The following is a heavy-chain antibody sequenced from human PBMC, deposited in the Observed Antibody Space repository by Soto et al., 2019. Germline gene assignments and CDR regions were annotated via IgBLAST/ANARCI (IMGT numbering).Heavy chain of an antibody. CDR2: ISGSGGST. CDR3: AKAKVATIKGHYLAY. J-gene: IGHJ4*02. Sequence: GGSLRLSCGASGITFSTYAMSWVRQAPGKGLEWVSAISGSGGSTYYADSVKGRFTISRHNSKNTPYLQMNSLRAEDTAVYYCAKAKVATIKGHYLAYSTQGTLVTVAS. V-gene: IGHV3-23*01. CDR1: GITFSTYA. D-gene: IGHD5-12*01.